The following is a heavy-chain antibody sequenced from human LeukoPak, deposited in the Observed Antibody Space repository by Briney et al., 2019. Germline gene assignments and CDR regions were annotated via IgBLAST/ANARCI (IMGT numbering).Heavy chain of an antibody. CDR2: INPNSGGT. CDR1: GYTFTGYY. Sequence: ASVKVSCKASGYTFTGYYMHWVRQAPGQGLEWMGWINPNSGGTNYAQKFQGRVTMTRDTSISTAYMELSRLRSDDTAVYYCARRPRATPIVFDYWGQGTLVTVSS. CDR3: ARRPRATPIVFDY. J-gene: IGHJ4*02. V-gene: IGHV1-2*02. D-gene: IGHD1-26*01.